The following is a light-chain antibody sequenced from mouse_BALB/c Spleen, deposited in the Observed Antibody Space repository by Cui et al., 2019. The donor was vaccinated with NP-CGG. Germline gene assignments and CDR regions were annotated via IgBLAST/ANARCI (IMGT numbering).Light chain of an antibody. CDR1: TGAVTTSNY. J-gene: IGLJ1*01. CDR3: ALWYSNHWV. V-gene: IGLV1*01. Sequence: VVTHESALTTSPGETVTLTCRSSTGAVTTSNYANWVQEKPDHLFTGLIGGTNNRAPGVPARFSGSLIGDKAALTITGAQTEDEAIYFCALWYSNHWVFGGGTKLTVL. CDR2: GTN.